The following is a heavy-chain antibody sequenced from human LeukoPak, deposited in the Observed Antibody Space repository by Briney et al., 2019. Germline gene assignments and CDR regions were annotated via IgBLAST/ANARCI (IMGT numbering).Heavy chain of an antibody. CDR1: GFTFSSYS. Sequence: GGSLGLSCAASGFTFSSYSMNWVRQAPGKGLEWVSYISSSSSTIYYADSVKGRFTISRDNAKNSLYLQMNSMRAEDTAVYYCARDLTGYSSGWYGYWGQGTLVTVSS. CDR2: ISSSSSTI. V-gene: IGHV3-48*01. CDR3: ARDLTGYSSGWYGY. J-gene: IGHJ4*02. D-gene: IGHD6-19*01.